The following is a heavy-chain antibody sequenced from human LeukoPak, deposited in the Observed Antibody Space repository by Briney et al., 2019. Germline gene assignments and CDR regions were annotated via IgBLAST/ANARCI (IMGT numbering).Heavy chain of an antibody. D-gene: IGHD3-16*01. J-gene: IGHJ4*02. V-gene: IGHV3-33*01. CDR3: ARGLYTKGWYYFDY. CDR1: RLTFSGYG. CDR2: LSDDGTNK. Sequence: PGGSLRLSCAASRLTFSGYGIHWVRQAPGNGLEWGAFLSDDGTNKFYVDSVKGRFTISGDNSKNTLYLQMNTLRAEDPAVYYCARGLYTKGWYYFDYWGQGTLVSVSS.